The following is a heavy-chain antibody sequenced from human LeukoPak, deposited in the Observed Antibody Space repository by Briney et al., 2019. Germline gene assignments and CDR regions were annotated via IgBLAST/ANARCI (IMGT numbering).Heavy chain of an antibody. J-gene: IGHJ4*02. D-gene: IGHD5-18*01. CDR1: GYTSTSYG. CDR3: ARVVDRRGYSYAIDY. CDR2: ISAYNGNT. V-gene: IGHV1-18*01. Sequence: GASVKVSCKASGYTSTSYGISWVRQAPGQGLEWMGWISAYNGNTDYAQKLQGRVTMTTDTSTSTAYMELRSLRSDDTAVYYCARVVDRRGYSYAIDYWGQGTLVTVSS.